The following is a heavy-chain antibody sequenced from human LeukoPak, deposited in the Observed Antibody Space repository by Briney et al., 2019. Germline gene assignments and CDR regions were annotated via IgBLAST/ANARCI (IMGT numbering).Heavy chain of an antibody. V-gene: IGHV3-23*01. J-gene: IGHJ4*02. Sequence: GGSLRLSCAASGFSFSSHGMSWVRQAPWKGPEWVSSISSGSDYTYYADSVKGRFTISRDNSKNTVYLQMNSLRAEDTAVYYCARGGREYSSSLPLDSWGQGTLVTVSS. CDR2: ISSGSDYT. CDR3: ARGGREYSSSLPLDS. D-gene: IGHD6-6*01. CDR1: GFSFSSHG.